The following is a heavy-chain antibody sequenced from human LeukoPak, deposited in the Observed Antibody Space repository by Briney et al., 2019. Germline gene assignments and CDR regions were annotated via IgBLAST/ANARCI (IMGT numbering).Heavy chain of an antibody. V-gene: IGHV3-48*04. CDR2: ISSSGTII. J-gene: IGHJ1*01. CDR1: GFTFSTYS. D-gene: IGHD3-3*01. Sequence: GGSLRLSCAAAGFTFSTYSMNWVRQAPGKGLEWVSYISSSGTIIYYADSVRGRFTISRDNAKNSLYLQMNSLRAEDMALYYCAKGSYYDFWSGPFQHWGQGTLVTVSS. CDR3: AKGSYYDFWSGPFQH.